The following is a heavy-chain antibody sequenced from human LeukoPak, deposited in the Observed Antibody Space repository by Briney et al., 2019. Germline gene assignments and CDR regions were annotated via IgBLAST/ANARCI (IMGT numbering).Heavy chain of an antibody. J-gene: IGHJ5*02. CDR1: GGSFSGYY. Sequence: SETLSLTCAVYGGSFSGYYWSWIRQPPGKGLEWIGEINHSGSTNYNPSLKSRVTISVDTSKNQFPLKLSSVTAADTAVYYCARARSSIAARFWFDPWGQGTLVTVSS. V-gene: IGHV4-34*01. CDR2: INHSGST. CDR3: ARARSSIAARFWFDP. D-gene: IGHD6-6*01.